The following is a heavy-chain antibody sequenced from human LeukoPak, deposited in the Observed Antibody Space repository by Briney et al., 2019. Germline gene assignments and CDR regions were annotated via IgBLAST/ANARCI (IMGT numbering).Heavy chain of an antibody. CDR2: MNPNSGNT. CDR1: GYTFTSYD. Sequence: ASVKVSCKASGYTFTSYDINWERQATGQGLEWMGWMNPNSGNTGYAQKFQGRVTMTRNTSISTAYMELSSLRSEDTAVYYCARAVYCSSTSCRYYYYGMDVRGQGTTVTVSS. D-gene: IGHD2-2*01. V-gene: IGHV1-8*01. CDR3: ARAVYCSSTSCRYYYYGMDV. J-gene: IGHJ6*02.